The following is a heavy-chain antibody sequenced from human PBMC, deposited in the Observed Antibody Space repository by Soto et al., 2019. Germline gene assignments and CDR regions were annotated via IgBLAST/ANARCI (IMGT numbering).Heavy chain of an antibody. CDR1: GGSTNSRNDY. J-gene: IGHJ4*02. CDR3: ARQPRGPGYGERGLYFDH. CDR2: VYYSGST. D-gene: IGHD3-16*01. V-gene: IGHV4-39*01. Sequence: SETLSLTCTVSGGSTNSRNDYWGGSRQPPGRGLEWIGSVYYSGSTHDNPSLQSRVSISVDTSRNQFSLNLISVTAADTAVYFCARQPRGPGYGERGLYFDHWGQGTLVTVSS.